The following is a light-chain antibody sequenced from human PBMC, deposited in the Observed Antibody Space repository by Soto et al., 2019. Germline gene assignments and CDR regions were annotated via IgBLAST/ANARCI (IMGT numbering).Light chain of an antibody. CDR1: SSDVGVYNY. CDR2: DVS. Sequence: QSVLTQPASVSGSPGQSITISCTGTSSDVGVYNYVSWYQQHPGKAPNLMIYDVSNRPSGVSNRFSGSKSGNTASLTISGLQAEDEADYYCSSYTSSSTPYVFGTGTKVTVL. J-gene: IGLJ1*01. CDR3: SSYTSSSTPYV. V-gene: IGLV2-14*01.